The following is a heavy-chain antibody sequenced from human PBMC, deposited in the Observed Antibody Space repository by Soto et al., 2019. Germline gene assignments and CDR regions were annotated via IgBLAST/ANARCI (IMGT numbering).Heavy chain of an antibody. CDR1: GFTFPSSA. V-gene: IGHV1-58*01. Sequence: GASVKVSCKASGFTFPSSAVQWVRQARGQRLEWIGWIVVGSGNTNSAQKSQERLTFTRDMSTSTVYMELSSLKSEDTAVYYCAADDMTTFIWGQGTLVTVSS. D-gene: IGHD1-1*01. CDR3: AADDMTTFI. J-gene: IGHJ4*02. CDR2: IVVGSGNT.